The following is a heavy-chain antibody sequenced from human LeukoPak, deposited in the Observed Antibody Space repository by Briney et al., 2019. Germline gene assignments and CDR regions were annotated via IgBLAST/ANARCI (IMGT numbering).Heavy chain of an antibody. D-gene: IGHD6-19*01. Sequence: GGSLRLSCAASGFTFSSYAMSWVRQAPGKGLEWVSAISGSGGSTYYADSVKGRFTISRDNSKNTLYLQMNSLRAEDTAVYYRAKVPLTGYSSGWYLVYFDYWGQGTLVTVSS. CDR1: GFTFSSYA. J-gene: IGHJ4*02. CDR3: AKVPLTGYSSGWYLVYFDY. V-gene: IGHV3-23*01. CDR2: ISGSGGST.